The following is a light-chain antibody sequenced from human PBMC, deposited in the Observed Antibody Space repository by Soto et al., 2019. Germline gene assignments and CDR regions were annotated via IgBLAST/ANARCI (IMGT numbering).Light chain of an antibody. CDR3: QQYHKWPIT. J-gene: IGKJ5*01. Sequence: EILMTQSPATLSVSPGERATLSCRASQSVSSNLAWYQQKPGQAPRLLIYGASTRATGISARFSGSGSGTEFNLTISTPQSEDFAVYYCQQYHKWPITFGQGKRL. CDR2: GAS. CDR1: QSVSSN. V-gene: IGKV3-15*01.